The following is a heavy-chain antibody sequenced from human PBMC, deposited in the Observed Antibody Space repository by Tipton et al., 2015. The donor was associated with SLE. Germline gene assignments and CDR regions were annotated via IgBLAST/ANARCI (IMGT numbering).Heavy chain of an antibody. CDR2: IYDSGST. CDR1: GASISITGYH. CDR3: ASGAYGSGSNYFGGWFDP. D-gene: IGHD3-10*01. J-gene: IGHJ5*02. V-gene: IGHV4-61*03. Sequence: TLSLTCTVSGASISITGYHWTWIRQRPGKGLEWIGYIYDSGSTNYNPSLKSRVTISLDTSKNHFSLKLSSVTAADTAVYYCASGAYGSGSNYFGGWFDPWGQGTLVTVSS.